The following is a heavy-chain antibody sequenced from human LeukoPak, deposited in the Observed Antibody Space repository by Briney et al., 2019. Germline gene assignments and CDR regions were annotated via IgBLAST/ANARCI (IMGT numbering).Heavy chain of an antibody. Sequence: ASVKVSCKVSGYTLTELSMHWVRQAPGKGLEWMGGFDPEDGETIYAQKFQGRVTMTEDTSTDTAYMELSSLRSEDTAVYYCATARGGPVLYAAFDIWGQGTMVTVSS. D-gene: IGHD2-8*01. V-gene: IGHV1-24*01. J-gene: IGHJ3*02. CDR2: FDPEDGET. CDR1: GYTLTELS. CDR3: ATARGGPVLYAAFDI.